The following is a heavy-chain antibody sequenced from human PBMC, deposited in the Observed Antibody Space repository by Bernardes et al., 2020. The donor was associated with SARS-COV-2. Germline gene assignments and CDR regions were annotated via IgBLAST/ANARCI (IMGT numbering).Heavy chain of an antibody. CDR2: ISGPGRT. J-gene: IGHJ4*02. V-gene: IGHV3-23*01. D-gene: IGHD5-18*01. Sequence: GWSLRLSCAASGFTFSNYAMSWVRQAPGKGLEWVSDISGPGRTYYADSVRGRFTQRITARTMHINNLRAEDTAVYYCAKSQGTSMAEYWGQGTLVTVSS. CDR3: AKSQGTSMAEY. CDR1: GFTFSNYA.